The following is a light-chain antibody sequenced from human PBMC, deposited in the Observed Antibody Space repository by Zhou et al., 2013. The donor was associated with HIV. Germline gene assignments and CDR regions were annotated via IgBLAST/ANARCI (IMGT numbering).Light chain of an antibody. V-gene: IGKV3-20*01. J-gene: IGKJ1*01. CDR3: QQYGSSPWT. CDR2: DAS. CDR1: QSVGTN. Sequence: EIVMTQSPATLSVSLGERITLSCRASQSVGTNLAWYQQKPGQAPRLLIFDASSRAPGTPARFSGSGSGTDFTLTISRLEPEDFAMYYCQQYGSSPWTFGQGTQVEMK.